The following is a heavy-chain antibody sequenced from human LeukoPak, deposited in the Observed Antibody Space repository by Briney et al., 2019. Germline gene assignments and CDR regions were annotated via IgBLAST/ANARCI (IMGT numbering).Heavy chain of an antibody. CDR3: ARHGRYYDSSGSDAFGI. Sequence: SETLSLTCTVSGGSISSSSYYWGWIRQPPGKGLEWIGSIYYSGSTYYNPSLKSRVTISVDTSKNQFSLKLSSVTAADTAVYYCARHGRYYDSSGSDAFGIWGQGTMVTVSS. J-gene: IGHJ3*02. CDR2: IYYSGST. CDR1: GGSISSSSYY. V-gene: IGHV4-39*01. D-gene: IGHD3-22*01.